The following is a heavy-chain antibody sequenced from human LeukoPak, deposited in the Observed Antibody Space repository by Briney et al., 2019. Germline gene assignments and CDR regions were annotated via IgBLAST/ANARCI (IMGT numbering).Heavy chain of an antibody. CDR2: ILTSGTT. D-gene: IGHD6-13*01. CDR1: GGSVSSYY. V-gene: IGHV4-4*07. CDR3: ARDIGQQLVHFDF. Sequence: SETLSLTCTVSGGSVSSYYWSWIRQPAGKGLEWIGRILTSGTTDYNPSLKSRVTMPVDSSKNHFYLKLTSLTAADTAVYYCARDIGQQLVHFDFWGQGTLVTVSS. J-gene: IGHJ4*02.